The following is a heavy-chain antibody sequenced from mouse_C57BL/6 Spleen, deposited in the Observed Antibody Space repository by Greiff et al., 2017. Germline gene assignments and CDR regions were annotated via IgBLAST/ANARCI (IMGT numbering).Heavy chain of an antibody. CDR3: ARGGAYYSNPWYFDV. Sequence: QVQLQQPGAELVKPGASVKMSCKASGYTFTSYWITWVKQRPGQGLEWIGDLYPGSGSTNYNEKFKSKATLTVDTSSSTAYMQLSSLTSEDSAVYYGARGGAYYSNPWYFDVWGTGTTVTVSS. CDR1: GYTFTSYW. J-gene: IGHJ1*03. CDR2: LYPGSGST. D-gene: IGHD2-5*01. V-gene: IGHV1-55*01.